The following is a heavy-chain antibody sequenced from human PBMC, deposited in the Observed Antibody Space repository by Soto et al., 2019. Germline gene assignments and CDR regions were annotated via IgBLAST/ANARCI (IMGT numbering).Heavy chain of an antibody. D-gene: IGHD1-26*01. V-gene: IGHV3-23*01. CDR2: ISGSGGNT. Sequence: EVQLLESGGDLVQPGGSLRLSCAASGFTFSSYAMNWVRQAPGKGLEWVSAISGSGGNTFYADSVKGRFTISRDNSKDTLFLQMHSLRAEDTAIYYCARRNSGSYSYHGMDVWGQGTTVTVSS. CDR1: GFTFSSYA. J-gene: IGHJ6*02. CDR3: ARRNSGSYSYHGMDV.